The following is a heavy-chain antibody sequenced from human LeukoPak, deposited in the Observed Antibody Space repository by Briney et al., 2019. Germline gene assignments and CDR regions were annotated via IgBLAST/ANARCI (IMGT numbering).Heavy chain of an antibody. CDR2: ISYDGSNK. V-gene: IGHV3-30*01. Sequence: PGGSLRLSCAASGFTFSSYAMHWVRQAPGKGLEWVAVISYDGSNKYYADSVKGRFTISRDNSKNTLYLQMNSLRAEDTAVYYCARGSSSWSPLRDYWGQGTLVTVSS. CDR3: ARGSSSWSPLRDY. D-gene: IGHD6-13*01. J-gene: IGHJ4*02. CDR1: GFTFSSYA.